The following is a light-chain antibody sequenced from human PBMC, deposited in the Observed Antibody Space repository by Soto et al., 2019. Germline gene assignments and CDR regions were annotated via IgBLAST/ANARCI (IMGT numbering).Light chain of an antibody. J-gene: IGLJ3*02. CDR2: RNN. CDR1: RSNIGRNL. Sequence: QSVLTQSASASGTPGQRVTISCSGSRSNIGRNLVYWYQHVPGTAPRLLIQRNNERPSGVPDRFSGSKSGTSVSLAISGLRSDDEATYYCAAWDDTLDDQVFGGGTKLTVL. CDR3: AAWDDTLDDQV. V-gene: IGLV1-47*01.